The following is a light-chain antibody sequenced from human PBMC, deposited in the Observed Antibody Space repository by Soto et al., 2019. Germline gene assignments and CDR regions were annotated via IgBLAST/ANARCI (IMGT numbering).Light chain of an antibody. Sequence: DILLTQSPSTLSFSPWERPTLSFRASQSVSSRLAWYQQKPGQAPRLLISGASSRATGIPDRFSGSGSATDFTLTISRLEPEDFALYYCQQYGSSPITFGQGTRLEIK. CDR2: GAS. CDR1: QSVSSR. V-gene: IGKV3-20*01. J-gene: IGKJ5*01. CDR3: QQYGSSPIT.